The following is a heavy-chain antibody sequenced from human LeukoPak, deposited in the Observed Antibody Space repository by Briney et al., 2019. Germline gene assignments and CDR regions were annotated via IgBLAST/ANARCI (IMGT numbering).Heavy chain of an antibody. CDR3: ARGGRRWLGKGPFDY. V-gene: IGHV4-34*01. D-gene: IGHD5-24*01. CDR2: INHSGST. Sequence: SETLSLTCAVYSGSFSGYYWSWIRQPPGKGLEWIGEINHSGSTNYNPSLKSRVTISVDTSKNQFSLKLSSVTAADTAVYYCARGGRRWLGKGPFDYWGQGTLVTVSS. CDR1: SGSFSGYY. J-gene: IGHJ4*02.